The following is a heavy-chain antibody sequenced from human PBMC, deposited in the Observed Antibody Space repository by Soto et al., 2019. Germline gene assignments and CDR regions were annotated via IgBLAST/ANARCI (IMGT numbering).Heavy chain of an antibody. V-gene: IGHV3-48*03. D-gene: IGHD3-22*01. CDR2: ITGSGSTK. J-gene: IGHJ4*02. CDR1: GFTFRSYE. Sequence: GGSLRLSCAASGFTFRSYEMNWVRQAPGKGLEWVSYITGSGSTKYYADSVKGRFTISRDNAKNSLYLQMNSLRAEDTAVYYCARVYDSSGYYYVFGYWGQGTLVTVS. CDR3: ARVYDSSGYYYVFGY.